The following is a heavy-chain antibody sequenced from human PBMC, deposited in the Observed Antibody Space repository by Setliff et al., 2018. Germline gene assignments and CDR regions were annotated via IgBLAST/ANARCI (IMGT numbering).Heavy chain of an antibody. D-gene: IGHD5-18*01. CDR1: DDSISSSSYY. CDR2: IYYSGST. Sequence: SETLSLTCTVSDDSISSSSYYWGWIRQSPGKGLEWIGNIYYSGSTYFNPSLKSRVTISVDTSKNQFSLKLSSVTAADTAVYYCARRGYRYSDNWFDPWGQGTLVTVSS. J-gene: IGHJ5*02. CDR3: ARRGYRYSDNWFDP. V-gene: IGHV4-39*01.